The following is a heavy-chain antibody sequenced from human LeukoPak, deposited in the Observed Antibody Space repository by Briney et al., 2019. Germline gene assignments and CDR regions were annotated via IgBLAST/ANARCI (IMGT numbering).Heavy chain of an antibody. CDR3: ARGRTGIAAAGKRADDAFDI. D-gene: IGHD6-13*01. Sequence: GGSLRLSCAASGFTFSSYSMNWVRQAPGKGLEWVSSISSSSYIYYADSVKGRFTISRDNAKNPLYLQMNSLRAEDTAVYYCARGRTGIAAAGKRADDAFDIWGQGTMVTVSS. CDR2: ISSSSYI. CDR1: GFTFSSYS. J-gene: IGHJ3*02. V-gene: IGHV3-21*01.